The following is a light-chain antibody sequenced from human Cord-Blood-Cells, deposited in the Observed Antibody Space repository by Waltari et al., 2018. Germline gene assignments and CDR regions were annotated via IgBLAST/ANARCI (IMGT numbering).Light chain of an antibody. CDR2: DVS. J-gene: IGLJ2*01. CDR3: NSYTSSSTRV. Sequence: QSALTQPASVSGSPGQSITISCTGTSSDVGGYNYVSWYQQHPGKPPKLMIYDVSNRPSGVSNRFSGSKSGNTASLTISGLQAEDEADYYCNSYTSSSTRVFGGGTKLTVL. CDR1: SSDVGGYNY. V-gene: IGLV2-14*01.